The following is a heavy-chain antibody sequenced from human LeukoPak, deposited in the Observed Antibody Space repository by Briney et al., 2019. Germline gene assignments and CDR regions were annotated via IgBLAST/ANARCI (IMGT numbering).Heavy chain of an antibody. Sequence: GGSLRLSCAASGITLSTYAMSWVRQAPGKGLEWVSTISGTGGGIYYADSVRGRFTISRNNRKNTLYQQMKSLRAEDTAMDFCAKRGVVIRVILVGFHKEAYYFDSWGQGALVTVSS. J-gene: IGHJ4*02. CDR1: GITLSTYA. CDR2: ISGTGGGI. D-gene: IGHD3-22*01. V-gene: IGHV3-23*01. CDR3: AKRGVVIRVILVGFHKEAYYFDS.